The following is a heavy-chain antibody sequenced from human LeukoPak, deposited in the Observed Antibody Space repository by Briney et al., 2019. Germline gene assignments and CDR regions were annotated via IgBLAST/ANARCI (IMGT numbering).Heavy chain of an antibody. CDR2: ISSSSSYI. V-gene: IGHV3-21*04. CDR3: AKTLQLWPTGDY. Sequence: GGSLRLSCAASGFTFSSYSMNWVRQAPGKGLEWVSSISSSSSYIYYADSVKGRFTISRDNAKNSLYLQMNSLRAEDTAVYYCAKTLQLWPTGDYWGQGTLVTVSS. CDR1: GFTFSSYS. J-gene: IGHJ4*02. D-gene: IGHD5-18*01.